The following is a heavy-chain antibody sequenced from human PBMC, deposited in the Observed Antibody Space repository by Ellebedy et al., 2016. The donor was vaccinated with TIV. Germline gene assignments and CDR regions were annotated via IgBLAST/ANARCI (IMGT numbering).Heavy chain of an antibody. V-gene: IGHV3-48*02. CDR2: ISGSSSTI. D-gene: IGHD3-10*02. Sequence: GGSLRLSCAASGFTFSSYSMNWVRQAPGKGLEWVSYISGSSSTIYYADSVKGRFTISRDNAKNSLYLQMNSPRDEDTAVYYCARGLTMYYFDYWGQGTLVTVSS. CDR1: GFTFSSYS. CDR3: ARGLTMYYFDY. J-gene: IGHJ4*02.